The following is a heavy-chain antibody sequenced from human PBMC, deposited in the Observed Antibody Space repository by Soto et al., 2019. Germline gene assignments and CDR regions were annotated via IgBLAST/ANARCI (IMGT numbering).Heavy chain of an antibody. V-gene: IGHV1-69*13. D-gene: IGHD6-19*01. J-gene: IGHJ6*02. CDR2: IIPIFGTA. Sequence: WASVKVSCKASGGTFSSYAISWVRQAPGQGLEWMGGIIPIFGTANYAQKFQGRVTITADESTSTAYMELSSLRSEDTAVYYCARSPYSSGWYVGVTPSYYYYGMDVWGQGTTVTVS. CDR1: GGTFSSYA. CDR3: ARSPYSSGWYVGVTPSYYYYGMDV.